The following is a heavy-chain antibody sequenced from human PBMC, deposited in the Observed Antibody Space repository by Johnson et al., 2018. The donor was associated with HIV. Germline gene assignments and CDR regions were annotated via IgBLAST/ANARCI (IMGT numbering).Heavy chain of an antibody. D-gene: IGHD1-14*01. CDR3: AIIWNHTFDI. CDR2: IRYDGSNK. J-gene: IGHJ3*02. V-gene: IGHV3-30*02. CDR1: GFTFSSYG. Sequence: QVQLVESGGGLIQPGGSLRLSCAASGFTFSSYGMHWVRQAPGKGLEWVAFIRYDGSNKYYADSVKGRFTISRDNSKNTLYLQMNSLRAEDTAVYYCAIIWNHTFDIWGQGTMVTVSS.